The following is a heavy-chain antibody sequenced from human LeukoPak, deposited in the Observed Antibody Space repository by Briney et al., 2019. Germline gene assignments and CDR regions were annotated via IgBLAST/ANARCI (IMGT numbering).Heavy chain of an antibody. D-gene: IGHD3-22*01. CDR2: INQDGSEK. V-gene: IGHV3-7*01. J-gene: IGHJ4*02. CDR1: GFTFGGYW. CDR3: AREVGGPMIP. Sequence: GGPLSLSCAASGFTFGGYWMSWVRQAPGKGLEWVANINQDGSEKYYVDSVKSRFTISRDNAKNSLLLQMNSLRAEDTAVYYCAREVGGPMIPWGQGTLVPVSS.